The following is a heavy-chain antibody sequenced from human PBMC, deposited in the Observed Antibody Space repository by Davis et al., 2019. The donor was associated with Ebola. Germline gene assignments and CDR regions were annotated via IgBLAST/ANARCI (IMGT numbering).Heavy chain of an antibody. CDR2: ISAYNGNT. CDR3: ARDRRDGYPYYFDS. J-gene: IGHJ4*02. CDR1: GGTFTSYG. V-gene: IGHV1-18*01. Sequence: ASVKVSCKASGGTFTSYGISWVRQAPGQGLEWMGWISAYNGNTGYAQKFQGRVTMTRENSMSTAYMELSSLRSEDTAVYYCARDRRDGYPYYFDSWGQGTLVTVSS. D-gene: IGHD5-24*01.